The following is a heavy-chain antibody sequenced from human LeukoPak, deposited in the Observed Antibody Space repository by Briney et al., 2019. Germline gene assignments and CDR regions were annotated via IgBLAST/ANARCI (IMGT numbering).Heavy chain of an antibody. V-gene: IGHV3-23*01. D-gene: IGHD3-10*01. J-gene: IGHJ6*03. CDR1: GFTFSSYA. Sequence: PGGSLRLSCAASGFTFSSYAMSWDRQAPGKGLEWVSAISGSGGSTYYADSVKGRFTISRDNSKNTLYLQMNSLRAEDTAVYYCARIRGGGFGPLYYMDVWGKGTTVTVSS. CDR3: ARIRGGGFGPLYYMDV. CDR2: ISGSGGST.